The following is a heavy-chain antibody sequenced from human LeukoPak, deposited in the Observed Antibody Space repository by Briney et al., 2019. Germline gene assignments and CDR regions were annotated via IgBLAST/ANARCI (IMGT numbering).Heavy chain of an antibody. CDR1: GYIFTSYP. Sequence: ASVTVSFKASGYIFTSYPIHWVRQAPGQRLEWMGWINTGNGNTKYSQKFEGRVTVTRDTSATAAYMELSSLRSEDTAVYYCARDRAMADYWGQGTLVTVSS. J-gene: IGHJ4*02. V-gene: IGHV1-3*04. CDR2: INTGNGNT. CDR3: ARDRAMADY. D-gene: IGHD5-18*01.